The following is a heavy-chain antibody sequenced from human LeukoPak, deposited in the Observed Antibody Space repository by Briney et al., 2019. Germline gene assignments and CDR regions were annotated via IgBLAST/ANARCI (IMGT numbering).Heavy chain of an antibody. Sequence: ASVKVSCTASGYTFTSYGISWVRQAPGQGLEWMGWISAYNGNTNYAQKLQGRVTMTTDTSTSTAYMELRSLRSDDTAVYYCARLGYCSSTSCYGNFDYWGQGTLVTVSS. D-gene: IGHD2-2*01. J-gene: IGHJ4*02. CDR3: ARLGYCSSTSCYGNFDY. V-gene: IGHV1-18*01. CDR1: GYTFTSYG. CDR2: ISAYNGNT.